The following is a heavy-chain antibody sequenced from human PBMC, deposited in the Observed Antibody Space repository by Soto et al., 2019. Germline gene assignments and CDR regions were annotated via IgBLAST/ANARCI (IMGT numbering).Heavy chain of an antibody. Sequence: QVQLVESGGGVVQPGRSLRLSCAASGFTFSSYGMHWVRQAPGKGLEWVAVIWYDGSNKYYADSVKGRFTISRDNSKNTLYLKMNSLRAEDTAVYYCERSRGGSSWYYFDYWGQGTLVTVSS. V-gene: IGHV3-33*01. J-gene: IGHJ4*02. D-gene: IGHD6-13*01. CDR2: IWYDGSNK. CDR3: ERSRGGSSWYYFDY. CDR1: GFTFSSYG.